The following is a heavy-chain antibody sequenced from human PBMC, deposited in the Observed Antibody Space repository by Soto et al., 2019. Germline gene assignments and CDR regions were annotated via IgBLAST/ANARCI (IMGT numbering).Heavy chain of an antibody. J-gene: IGHJ4*02. Sequence: GGSLRLSCAASGFTFSNFAMSWVRQAPGEGLEWVSGISSVGGATNYADSVKGRFTISRDNAKNTLYLQMNSLRAEDTAVYYCARDPHYFYDSTGYYDYWGQGTLVTVSS. V-gene: IGHV3-23*01. D-gene: IGHD3-22*01. CDR2: ISSVGGAT. CDR3: ARDPHYFYDSTGYYDY. CDR1: GFTFSNFA.